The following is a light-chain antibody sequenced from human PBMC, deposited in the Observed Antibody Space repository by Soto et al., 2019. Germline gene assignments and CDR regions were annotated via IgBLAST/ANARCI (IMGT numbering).Light chain of an antibody. CDR2: DAS. V-gene: IGKV1-5*01. CDR1: QTISTW. J-gene: IGKJ1*01. Sequence: DIQVTQSPPTLSASVGDRVSITCLAIQTISTWMAWYQQKPGKAPKLLVYDASTLQSGVASRFSGSGSGTEFTLIISGLQPDDSATYYCQQYTNTNNPWMFGQGTKVDI. CDR3: QQYTNTNNPWM.